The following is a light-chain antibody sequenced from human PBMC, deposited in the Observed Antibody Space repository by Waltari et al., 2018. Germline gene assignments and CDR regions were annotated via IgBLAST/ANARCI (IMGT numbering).Light chain of an antibody. CDR2: WAS. V-gene: IGKV4-1*01. CDR3: QQYHSVPRT. CDR1: QSVLYSPNNKNY. J-gene: IGKJ1*01. Sequence: DIVLTQSPDSLVVSLGERATINCKSSQSVLYSPNNKNYLGWFQQKTGQPPKLLIYWASMRESGVPDRFSGSGSGTDFTLTISSLQAEDVAVYYCQQYHSVPRTFGQGTKVEI.